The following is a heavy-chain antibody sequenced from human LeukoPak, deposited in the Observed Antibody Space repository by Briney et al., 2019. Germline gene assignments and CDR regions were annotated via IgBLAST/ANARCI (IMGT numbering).Heavy chain of an antibody. CDR2: IYTSGST. V-gene: IGHV4-4*07. CDR3: ARGSTLLLWFGESPNWFDP. CDR1: GGSISSYY. J-gene: IGHJ5*02. D-gene: IGHD3-10*01. Sequence: SETLSLTCTVSGGSISSYYWSWIRQPAGKGLEWIGRIYTSGSTNYNPSLKSRVTMSVDASKNQFSLKLSSVTAADTAVYYCARGSTLLLWFGESPNWFDPWGQGTLVTVSS.